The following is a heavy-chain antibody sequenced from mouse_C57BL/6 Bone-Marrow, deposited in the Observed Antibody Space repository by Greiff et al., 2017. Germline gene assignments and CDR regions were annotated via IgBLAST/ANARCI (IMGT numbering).Heavy chain of an antibody. CDR1: GFSLTSYG. V-gene: IGHV2-2*01. J-gene: IGHJ3*01. D-gene: IGHD1-1*01. Sequence: VQLQQSGPGLVQPSQSLSITCTVSGFSLTSYGVHWVRQSPGKGLEWLGVIWSGGSTDYNAAFISRLSISKDNSKSQVFFKMNSLQADDTAIYYCASSLLLRAWFAYWGQGTLVTVSA. CDR3: ASSLLLRAWFAY. CDR2: IWSGGST.